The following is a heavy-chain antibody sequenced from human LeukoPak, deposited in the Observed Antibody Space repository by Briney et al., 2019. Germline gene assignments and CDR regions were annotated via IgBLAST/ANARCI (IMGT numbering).Heavy chain of an antibody. CDR2: INHSGST. V-gene: IGHV4-34*01. J-gene: IGHJ5*02. D-gene: IGHD3-3*01. Sequence: SETLSLTCAVYGGSFSGYYWSWIRQPPGKGLEWIGEINHSGSTNYNPSLKSRVTISVDTSKNQFSLKLSSVTAADTAVYYCARLLWSGYSGPNWFDPWGQGTLVTVSS. CDR1: GGSFSGYY. CDR3: ARLLWSGYSGPNWFDP.